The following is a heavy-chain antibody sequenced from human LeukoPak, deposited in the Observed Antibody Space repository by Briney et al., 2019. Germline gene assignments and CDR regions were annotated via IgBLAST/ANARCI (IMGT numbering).Heavy chain of an antibody. CDR1: GYTFTGYY. Sequence: ASVKVSCKASGYTFTGYYMHWVRQAPGQGLEWMGWINPNSGGTNYAQKFQGRVTMTRDTSISTAYMELSRLRSDDTAVYYCARENSSGWRAHPNFDYWGQGTLVTVSS. D-gene: IGHD6-19*01. CDR3: ARENSSGWRAHPNFDY. J-gene: IGHJ4*02. V-gene: IGHV1-2*02. CDR2: INPNSGGT.